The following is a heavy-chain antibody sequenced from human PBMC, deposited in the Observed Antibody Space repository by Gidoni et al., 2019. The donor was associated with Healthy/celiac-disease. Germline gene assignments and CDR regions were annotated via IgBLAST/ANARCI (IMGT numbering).Heavy chain of an antibody. CDR2: IYYSGST. Sequence: QGQRQESGPGLVKPSETLSLTCTVSGGSISSYYWSWIRQPPGKGLEWIGYIYYSGSTNYNPSLKSRVTISVDTSKNQFSLKLSSVTAADTAVYYCARDYRSDAFDIWGQGTMVTVSS. CDR1: GGSISSYY. J-gene: IGHJ3*02. V-gene: IGHV4-59*01. D-gene: IGHD3-16*02. CDR3: ARDYRSDAFDI.